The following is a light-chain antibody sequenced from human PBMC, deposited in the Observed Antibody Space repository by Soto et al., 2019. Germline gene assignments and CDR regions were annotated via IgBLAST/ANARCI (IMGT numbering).Light chain of an antibody. Sequence: DIQMTQFPSSLSASVVDRVTITCQASQDISNSLNWYQQKPGKAPKLLIYDASNLETGVPSRFTGSGSGTDFTFTITGLQPEDIATYYCQQYDNRLFTFGPGTKVDVK. CDR2: DAS. V-gene: IGKV1-33*01. CDR3: QQYDNRLFT. J-gene: IGKJ3*01. CDR1: QDISNS.